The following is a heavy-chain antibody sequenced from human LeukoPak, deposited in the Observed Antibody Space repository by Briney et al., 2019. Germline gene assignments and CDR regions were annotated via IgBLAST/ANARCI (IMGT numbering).Heavy chain of an antibody. J-gene: IGHJ4*02. CDR3: AKDSSSWSTLED. CDR2: ISWNSGSI. V-gene: IGHV3-9*01. D-gene: IGHD6-13*01. Sequence: GGSLRLSCAVSGFTFDDYAMHWVRQAPGKGLEWVSGISWNSGSIGYADSVKGRFTISRDNAKNSLYLQMNSLRAEDTALYYCAKDSSSWSTLEDWGQGTLVTVSS. CDR1: GFTFDDYA.